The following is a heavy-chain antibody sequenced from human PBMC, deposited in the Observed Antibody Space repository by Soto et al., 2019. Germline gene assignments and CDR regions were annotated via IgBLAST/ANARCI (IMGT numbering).Heavy chain of an antibody. J-gene: IGHJ5*02. V-gene: IGHV4-59*01. Sequence: SATLSLTCTVSGGSISSYYWSWIRQPPGKGLEWIGYIYYSGSTNYNPSLKSRVTISVDTSKNQFSLKLSSVTAADTAVYYCARAYYDFWSGYYSGPSHGWFDPWGQGTLVTVSS. CDR1: GGSISSYY. D-gene: IGHD3-3*01. CDR3: ARAYYDFWSGYYSGPSHGWFDP. CDR2: IYYSGST.